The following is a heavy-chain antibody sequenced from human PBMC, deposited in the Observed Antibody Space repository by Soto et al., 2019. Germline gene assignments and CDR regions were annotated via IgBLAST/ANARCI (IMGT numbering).Heavy chain of an antibody. J-gene: IGHJ4*02. CDR2: ISGSGNTS. V-gene: IGHV3-23*01. CDR1: GFTFRSYA. Sequence: VQLLESGGGLVQPGGSLRLSCVASGFTFRSYAMSWVRRAPGKGLEWVSAISGSGNTSYFADSVRGRFTISRDNSKDTLYLQLNNLRVDDTAEYFCAKGRGSSWNADYWGQGTLVTVAS. D-gene: IGHD6-13*01. CDR3: AKGRGSSWNADY.